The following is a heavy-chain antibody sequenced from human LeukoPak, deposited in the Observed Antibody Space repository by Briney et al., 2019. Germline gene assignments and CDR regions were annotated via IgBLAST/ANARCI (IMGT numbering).Heavy chain of an antibody. V-gene: IGHV3-49*04. CDR1: GFTFGDYA. D-gene: IGHD3-10*01. Sequence: GGSLRLSCTASGFTFGDYAMSWVRQAPGKGLEWVGFIRSKAYGGTTEYAASVKGRFTISRDDSKSIAYLQMNSLKTEDTAVYYCTRSRVDRFGELLIDWGQGTLVTVSS. J-gene: IGHJ4*02. CDR2: IRSKAYGGTT. CDR3: TRSRVDRFGELLID.